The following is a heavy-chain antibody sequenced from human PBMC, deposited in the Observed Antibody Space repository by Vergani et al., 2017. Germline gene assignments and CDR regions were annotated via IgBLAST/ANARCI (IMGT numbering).Heavy chain of an antibody. CDR1: GGSFSGYY. Sequence: QVQLQQWGAGLLKPSETLSLTCAVYGGSFSGYYWSWIRQPPGKGLEWIGEINHSGSTNYNPSLKSRVTISVDTSKNQFSLKLSSVTAADTAVYYCAGGVGYYGSGSYYYYYGMDVWGQGTTVTVSS. V-gene: IGHV4-34*01. CDR2: INHSGST. CDR3: AGGVGYYGSGSYYYYYGMDV. J-gene: IGHJ6*02. D-gene: IGHD3-10*01.